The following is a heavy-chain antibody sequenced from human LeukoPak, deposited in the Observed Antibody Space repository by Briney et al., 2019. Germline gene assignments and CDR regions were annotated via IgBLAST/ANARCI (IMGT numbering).Heavy chain of an antibody. V-gene: IGHV4-59*12. CDR2: IYYSGST. CDR1: GGSISSYY. J-gene: IGHJ4*02. D-gene: IGHD6-6*01. Sequence: SETLSLTCTVSGGSISSYYWSWIRQPPGKGLEWIGYIYYSGSTNYNPSLKSRVTISVDTSKNQFSLKLSSVTAADTAVYYCARDVEYSSSGGGDYWGQGTLVTVSS. CDR3: ARDVEYSSSGGGDY.